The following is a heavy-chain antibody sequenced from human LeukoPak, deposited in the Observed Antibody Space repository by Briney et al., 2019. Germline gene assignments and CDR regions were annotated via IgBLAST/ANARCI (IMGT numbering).Heavy chain of an antibody. CDR2: IYPGDSDT. CDR1: GYSFTSYW. D-gene: IGHD4-17*01. J-gene: IGHJ4*02. CDR3: ARSSGGNDYGDSEMDY. Sequence: GESLKISCKGSGYSFTSYWIGWVRQMPGKGLEWMGIIYPGDSDTRYSPSFQGQVTISADKSISTAYLQWSSLKASDTAMYYCARSSGGNDYGDSEMDYWGQGTLVTVSS. V-gene: IGHV5-51*01.